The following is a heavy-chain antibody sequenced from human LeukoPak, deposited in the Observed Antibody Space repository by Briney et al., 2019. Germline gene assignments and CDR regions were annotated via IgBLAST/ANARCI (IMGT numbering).Heavy chain of an antibody. D-gene: IGHD3-10*01. CDR1: GYTFTGHH. V-gene: IGHV1-2*02. Sequence: GPVKVSCKASGYTFTGHHMHWVRQAPGQGLEWMGWFNPNSGGTHDAQKFQGRVTMTRDTSITTAYMNLNSLKSDDTAVYYCARDFHYGSGSSSSGFFGFDYWGQGALVTVSS. CDR2: FNPNSGGT. J-gene: IGHJ4*02. CDR3: ARDFHYGSGSSSSGFFGFDY.